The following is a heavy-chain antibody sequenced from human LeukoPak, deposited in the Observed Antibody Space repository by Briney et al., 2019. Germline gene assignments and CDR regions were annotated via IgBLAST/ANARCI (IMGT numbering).Heavy chain of an antibody. D-gene: IGHD3-3*01. CDR2: IYYSGST. J-gene: IGHJ5*02. Sequence: PSETLSLTCTVSGGSISSGDYYWSWIRQPPGKGLEWIGYIYYSGSTNYNPSLKSRVTISVDTSKNQFSLKLSSVTAADTAVYYCTRGSPYYDFWSGYQNWFDPWGQGTLVTVSS. V-gene: IGHV4-61*08. CDR1: GGSISSGDYY. CDR3: TRGSPYYDFWSGYQNWFDP.